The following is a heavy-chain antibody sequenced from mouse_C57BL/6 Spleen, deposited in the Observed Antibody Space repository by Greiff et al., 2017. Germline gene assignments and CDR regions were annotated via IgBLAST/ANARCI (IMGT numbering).Heavy chain of an antibody. D-gene: IGHD3-2*02. CDR3: ATGPGGYFDV. CDR2: IYPGSGNT. Sequence: QVQLQQSGPELVKPGASVKISCKASGYSFTSYYIHWVKQRPGQGLEWIGWIYPGSGNTKYNEKFKGKATLTADTSSSTAYMQLSSLTSEDSAVYYCATGPGGYFDVWGTGTTVTVSS. CDR1: GYSFTSYY. V-gene: IGHV1-66*01. J-gene: IGHJ1*03.